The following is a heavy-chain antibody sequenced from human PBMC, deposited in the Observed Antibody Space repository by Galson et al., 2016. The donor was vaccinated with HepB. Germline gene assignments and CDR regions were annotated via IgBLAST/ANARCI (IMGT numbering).Heavy chain of an antibody. CDR3: ARALVVVVTAAFDY. CDR2: IYYSGST. J-gene: IGHJ4*02. V-gene: IGHV4-31*03. D-gene: IGHD2-15*01. Sequence: TLSLTCTVSGGSINSGGSYWTWIRQHPGKGLEWIGYIYYSGSTFYNPSLKSRATMSTDTSKNQFSLKLSSATAADTAVYYCARALVVVVTAAFDYWGQGTLVTVSS. CDR1: GGSINSGGSY.